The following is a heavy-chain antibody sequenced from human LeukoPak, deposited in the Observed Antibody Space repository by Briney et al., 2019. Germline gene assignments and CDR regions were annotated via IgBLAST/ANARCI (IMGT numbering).Heavy chain of an antibody. J-gene: IGHJ4*02. V-gene: IGHV3-23*01. CDR2: ISGSGGST. D-gene: IGHD6-19*01. CDR3: AKDPAGAGPDFDY. Sequence: GGSLRLSCAASGFTFSSYGMHWVRQAPGKGLEWVSAISGSGGSTNYADSVKGRFTISRDNSKNTLYLQMNSLRAEDTAVYYCAKDPAGAGPDFDYWGQGTLVTVSS. CDR1: GFTFSSYG.